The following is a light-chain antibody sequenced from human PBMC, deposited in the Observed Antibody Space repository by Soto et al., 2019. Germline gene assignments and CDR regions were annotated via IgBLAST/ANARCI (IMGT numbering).Light chain of an antibody. J-gene: IGKJ5*01. CDR3: QQNYSPPIT. Sequence: DIQMTQSPSSLSASVGDRFTITCRTSQTITTSLNWYRQKPGKAPDLLXYPASSLQSGIPSRFGGRGSGTDFTLTITGLQPEDFETYYCQQNYSPPITFGQGTRLEIK. CDR2: PAS. CDR1: QTITTS. V-gene: IGKV1-39*01.